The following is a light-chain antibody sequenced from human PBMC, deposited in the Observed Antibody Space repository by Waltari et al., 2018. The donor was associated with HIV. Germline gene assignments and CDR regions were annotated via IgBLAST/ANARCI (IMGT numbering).Light chain of an antibody. CDR1: PLPKPY. CDR2: KDR. V-gene: IGLV3-25*03. CDR3: QSSDISGNYWV. Sequence: SYGLTQPPSVSVSPGQTATITCPGEPLPKPYGYWYQQKPGHAPVMVIYKDRERPSGIPERFSGSSSATTATLTISGVQPEDEADYYCQSSDISGNYWVLGGGTKLTVL. J-gene: IGLJ2*01.